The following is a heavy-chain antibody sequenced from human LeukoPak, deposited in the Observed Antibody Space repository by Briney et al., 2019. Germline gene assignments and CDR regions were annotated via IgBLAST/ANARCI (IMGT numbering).Heavy chain of an antibody. CDR3: ATDHQSYYDSSGYYLAY. D-gene: IGHD3-22*01. V-gene: IGHV1-58*01. Sequence: SVKVSCTASGFTFTSSAVQWVRQARGQRLEWIGWIVVGSGNTNYAQKFQERVTITRDMSTSTAYMELSSLRSEDTAVYYCATDHQSYYDSSGYYLAYWGQGTLVTVSS. J-gene: IGHJ4*02. CDR2: IVVGSGNT. CDR1: GFTFTSSA.